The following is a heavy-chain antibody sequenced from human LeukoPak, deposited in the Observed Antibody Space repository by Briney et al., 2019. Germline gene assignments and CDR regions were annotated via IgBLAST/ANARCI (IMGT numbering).Heavy chain of an antibody. CDR2: INPNSGGT. CDR1: GYTFTGYY. CDR3: ARDIEDGSGSRSWAGYYYYYGMDV. Sequence: VASVKVSCKASGYTFTGYYMHWVRQAPGQGLEWMGWINPNSGGTNYAQKFQGRVTMTRDTSISTAYMELSSLRSEDTAVYYCARDIEDGSGSRSWAGYYYYYGMDVWGQGTTVTVSS. D-gene: IGHD3-10*01. J-gene: IGHJ6*02. V-gene: IGHV1-2*02.